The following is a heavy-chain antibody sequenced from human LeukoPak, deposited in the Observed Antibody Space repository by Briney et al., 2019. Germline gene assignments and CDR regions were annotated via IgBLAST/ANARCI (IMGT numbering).Heavy chain of an antibody. CDR3: ARERDSSGYILAY. V-gene: IGHV3-53*01. CDR1: GFTVSSKY. D-gene: IGHD3-22*01. J-gene: IGHJ4*02. CDR2: IYSGGAT. Sequence: GGSLRLSCAASGFTVSSKYMSWVRRAPGKGLEWVSVIYSGGATYYADSVKGRFTVSRDNSKNTVYLQMNSRRAEDTAIYYCARERDSSGYILAYWGQGTLVTVSS.